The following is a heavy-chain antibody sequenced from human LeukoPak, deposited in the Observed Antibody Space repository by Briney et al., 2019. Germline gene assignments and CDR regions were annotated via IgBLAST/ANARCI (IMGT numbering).Heavy chain of an antibody. V-gene: IGHV4-4*07. Sequence: SETLSLTCTVSGASISGYYWSWIRLPAGKGLEWIGRIYSSGSTNYNPSLKSRVTMSVDTSKNQFSLKLSSVTAADTAVYYCARDGKWLTLYYFDYWGQGTLVTVSS. CDR1: GASISGYY. D-gene: IGHD3-22*01. J-gene: IGHJ4*02. CDR3: ARDGKWLTLYYFDY. CDR2: IYSSGST.